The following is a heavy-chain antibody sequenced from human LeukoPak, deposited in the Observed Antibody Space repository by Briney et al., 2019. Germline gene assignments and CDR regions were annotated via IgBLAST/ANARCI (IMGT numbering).Heavy chain of an antibody. J-gene: IGHJ4*02. D-gene: IGHD6-13*01. Sequence: ASVKVSCKASGYTFTGYYMHWVRQAPGQGLEWMGWINPKNAGTNYAQKFQGRVTMTRDTSTGTVYVELSRLRSDDTAVYYCARTLYIAAAPGGFDYWGQGTLVTVSS. CDR2: INPKNAGT. V-gene: IGHV1-2*02. CDR3: ARTLYIAAAPGGFDY. CDR1: GYTFTGYY.